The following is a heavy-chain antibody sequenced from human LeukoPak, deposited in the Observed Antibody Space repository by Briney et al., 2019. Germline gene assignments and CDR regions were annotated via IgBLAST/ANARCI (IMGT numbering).Heavy chain of an antibody. V-gene: IGHV1-18*01. D-gene: IGHD2-21*02. CDR3: ARGPEYCGGDCYLDY. CDR2: ISAYNGNT. CDR1: GYTFTSYG. Sequence: ASMKVSCKASGYTFTSYGISWVRQAPGQGLEWMGWISAYNGNTNYAQKLQGRVTMTTDTSTSTAYMELRSLRSDDTAVYYCARGPEYCGGDCYLDYWGQGTLVTVSS. J-gene: IGHJ4*02.